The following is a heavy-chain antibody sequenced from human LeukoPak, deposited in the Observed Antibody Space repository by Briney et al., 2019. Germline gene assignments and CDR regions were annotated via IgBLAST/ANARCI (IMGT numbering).Heavy chain of an antibody. D-gene: IGHD4-11*01. Sequence: GASVKVSCKASGYTFTSYGISWVRQAPGQGLEWMGWISAYNGNTNYAQKLQGRVTMTTDTSTSPAYMELRSLRSDDTAVYYCARGYYYSNYVHFDYWGQGTLVTVSS. CDR3: ARGYYYSNYVHFDY. CDR1: GYTFTSYG. CDR2: ISAYNGNT. V-gene: IGHV1-18*01. J-gene: IGHJ4*02.